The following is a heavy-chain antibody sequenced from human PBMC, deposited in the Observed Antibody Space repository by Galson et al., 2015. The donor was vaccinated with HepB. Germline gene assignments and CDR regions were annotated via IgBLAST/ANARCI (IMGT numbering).Heavy chain of an antibody. CDR1: GFTFSDYY. CDR2: ISSSSSYT. CDR3: ARDIYDSGSYGYYFDY. V-gene: IGHV3-11*06. D-gene: IGHD3-10*01. Sequence: SLRLSCAASGFTFSDYYMSWIRLAPGKGLEWVSYISSSSSYTNYADSVKGRFTISRDNAKNSLYLQMNSLRAEDTAVYYCARDIYDSGSYGYYFDYWGQGTLVTVSS. J-gene: IGHJ4*02.